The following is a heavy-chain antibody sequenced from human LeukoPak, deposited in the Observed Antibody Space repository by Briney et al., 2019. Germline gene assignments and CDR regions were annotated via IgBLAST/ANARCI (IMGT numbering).Heavy chain of an antibody. CDR1: GITLSNHG. CDR2: IGGSGGGT. D-gene: IGHD3-10*01. Sequence: GGSLRLSCAVSGITLSNHGMTWVRQAPGEGQEWVAGIGGSGGGTKYADSVKGRFTISRDNSKNTQHLEINSLKAKDTAVYFCAKRGVVVRVILVGFHREANYFDSWGQGALVTVSS. V-gene: IGHV3-23*01. J-gene: IGHJ4*02. CDR3: AKRGVVVRVILVGFHREANYFDS.